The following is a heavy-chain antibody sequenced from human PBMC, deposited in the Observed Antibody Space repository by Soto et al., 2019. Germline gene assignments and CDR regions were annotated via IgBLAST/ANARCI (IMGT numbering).Heavy chain of an antibody. CDR3: VRGKVAAGFDY. Sequence: GGSLRLSCAASEFTFSHYWMHWVRQAPGKGLVWVSRINSDGSSTNYADSVKGRFTISRDNAKNTLYLQMTSLSVEDRAIYYCVRGKVAAGFDYWGQGTLVTVSS. CDR2: INSDGSST. CDR1: EFTFSHYW. V-gene: IGHV3-74*01. D-gene: IGHD6-13*01. J-gene: IGHJ4*02.